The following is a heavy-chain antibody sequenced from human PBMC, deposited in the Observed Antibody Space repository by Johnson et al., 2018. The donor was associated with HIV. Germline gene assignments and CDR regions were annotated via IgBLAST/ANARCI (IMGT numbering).Heavy chain of an antibody. CDR1: GFTFSSYA. D-gene: IGHD3-10*01. J-gene: IGHJ3*02. CDR2: IYTGGST. V-gene: IGHV3-30*14. CDR3: ASSYSESDAFDI. Sequence: QVQLVESGGGVVQPGRSLRLSCAASGFTFSSYAMHWVRQAPGKGLAWVAVIYTGGSTYYADSVTGRFTISRDKSKNTLYLQMNSLRVEDTAVYYCASSYSESDAFDIWGQGTMVTVSS.